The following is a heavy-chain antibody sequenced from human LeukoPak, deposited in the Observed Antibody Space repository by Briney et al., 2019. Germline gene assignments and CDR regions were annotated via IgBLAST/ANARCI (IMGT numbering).Heavy chain of an antibody. J-gene: IGHJ4*02. V-gene: IGHV3-30*02. CDR2: MRNDGSDK. Sequence: GGSLRLSCAASGFTFSTYGMHWVRQAPGKGLEWVAFMRNDGSDKSYADSVKGRFTISRDNSKNTLYLQMNSLRGEDTAVYYCANTGIYGGNYFDYWGQGTLVTVSS. CDR3: ANTGIYGGNYFDY. CDR1: GFTFSTYG. D-gene: IGHD4-23*01.